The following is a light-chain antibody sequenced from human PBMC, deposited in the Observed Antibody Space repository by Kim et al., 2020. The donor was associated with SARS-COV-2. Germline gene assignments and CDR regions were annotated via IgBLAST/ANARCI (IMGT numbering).Light chain of an antibody. CDR2: GTS. CDR1: TGAVTSSYY. CDR3: LLYYGGAQV. Sequence: PGGTVTLAWASSTGAVTSSYYPNWFQQKPGQAPRALIYGTSNKHSWTPARFSGSLLGGKAALTLSGVQPEDEADYYCLLYYGGAQVFGGGTQLTVL. J-gene: IGLJ2*01. V-gene: IGLV7-43*01.